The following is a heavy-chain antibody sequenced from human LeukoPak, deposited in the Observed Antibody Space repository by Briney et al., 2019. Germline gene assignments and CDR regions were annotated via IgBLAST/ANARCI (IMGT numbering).Heavy chain of an antibody. D-gene: IGHD6-13*01. Sequence: GGSLRLSCAASGFTVSNYAMTWVRQAPGKGLEWVSAISGSGGSTSYADSVKGRFTISRDNSKNTLYLQMNSLRAEDTAVYYCAKRGNYCSSWYCYFDYWGQGTLVTV. V-gene: IGHV3-23*01. CDR1: GFTVSNYA. CDR2: ISGSGGST. CDR3: AKRGNYCSSWYCYFDY. J-gene: IGHJ4*02.